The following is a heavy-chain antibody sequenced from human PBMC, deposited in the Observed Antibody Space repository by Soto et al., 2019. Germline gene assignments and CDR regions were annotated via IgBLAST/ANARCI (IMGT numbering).Heavy chain of an antibody. J-gene: IGHJ4*02. V-gene: IGHV4-34*01. Sequence: SETLSLTCAVYGGCFSGYYWSWIRKPPGKGLEWIGEINHSGSTNYNPSLKSRVTISVGTSKNQFSLKLSSVTAADTAVYYCARAPPSPYGSGSAFDYWGQGTLVTVSS. CDR3: ARAPPSPYGSGSAFDY. D-gene: IGHD3-10*01. CDR2: INHSGST. CDR1: GGCFSGYY.